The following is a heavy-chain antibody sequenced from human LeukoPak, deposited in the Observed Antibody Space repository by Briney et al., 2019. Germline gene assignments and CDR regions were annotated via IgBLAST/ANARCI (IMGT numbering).Heavy chain of an antibody. J-gene: IGHJ2*01. D-gene: IGHD6-19*01. Sequence: SETLSLTCTISGGSISSSSYYWGWIRQPPGKGLEWIGSIYYSGSTYYNPSLKSRVTISVDTSKNQFSLKLSSVTAADTAVYYCARAGYSNGWRSYWYFDLWGRGTLVTVSS. CDR1: GGSISSSSYY. CDR3: ARAGYSNGWRSYWYFDL. V-gene: IGHV4-39*07. CDR2: IYYSGST.